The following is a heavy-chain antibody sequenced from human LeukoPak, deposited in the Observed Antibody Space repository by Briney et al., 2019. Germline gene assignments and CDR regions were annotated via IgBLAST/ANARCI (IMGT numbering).Heavy chain of an antibody. CDR3: ARGGISGGYDSADY. D-gene: IGHD5-12*01. CDR2: ISAYNGNT. V-gene: IGHV1-18*01. Sequence: GASVKVSCKASGYTFTSYGISWVRQAPGQGLEWMGWISAYNGNTDYAQKFQGRVTMTTDTSTSTAFMELRSLRSDDTAVYYCARGGISGGYDSADYWGQGTLVIVSS. J-gene: IGHJ4*02. CDR1: GYTFTSYG.